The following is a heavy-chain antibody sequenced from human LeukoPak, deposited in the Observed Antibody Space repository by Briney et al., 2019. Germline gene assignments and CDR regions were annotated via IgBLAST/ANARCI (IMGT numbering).Heavy chain of an antibody. CDR2: IIPIFGTA. V-gene: IGHV1-69*13. CDR1: GGTFSSYA. J-gene: IGHJ3*02. D-gene: IGHD3-22*01. Sequence: GASVKVSCKASGGTFSSYAISWVRQAPGQGLEWMGGIIPIFGTANYAQKFQGRVTITADESTSTAYMELSSLRSEDTAVYYCARESSTHYYDREEAFDIWGQGTMVTVSS. CDR3: ARESSTHYYDREEAFDI.